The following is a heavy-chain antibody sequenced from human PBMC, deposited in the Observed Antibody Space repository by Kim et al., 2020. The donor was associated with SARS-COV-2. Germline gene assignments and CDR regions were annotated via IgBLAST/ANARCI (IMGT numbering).Heavy chain of an antibody. J-gene: IGHJ4*02. CDR3: AMGSHPKYGLISY. D-gene: IGHD3-10*01. V-gene: IGHV4-39*01. CDR1: GGSISSSSYY. Sequence: SETLSLTCTVSGGSISSSSYYWGWIRQPPGKGLEWIGSIYYSGSTYYNPSLKSRVTISVDTSKNQFSLKLSSVTAADTAVYYCAMGSHPKYGLISYWGQGTLVTVSS. CDR2: IYYSGST.